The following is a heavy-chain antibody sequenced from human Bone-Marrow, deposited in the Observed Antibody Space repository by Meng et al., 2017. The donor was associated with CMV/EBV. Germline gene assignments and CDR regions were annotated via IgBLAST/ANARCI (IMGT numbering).Heavy chain of an antibody. CDR2: ISYDGSNQ. CDR3: ARDGGATYYYYYGMDV. V-gene: IGHV3-30-3*01. CDR1: GFTFSSYW. Sequence: GGSLRLSCAASGFTFSSYWMSWVRQAPGKGLEWVAVISYDGSNQYYADSVKGRFTIARDNSKNTLYLQMSGLRPEDTAVYYCARDGGATYYYYYGMDVWGQGTTVTVSS. D-gene: IGHD3-16*01. J-gene: IGHJ6*02.